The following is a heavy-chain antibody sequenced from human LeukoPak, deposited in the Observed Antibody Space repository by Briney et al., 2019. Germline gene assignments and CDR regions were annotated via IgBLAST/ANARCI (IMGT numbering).Heavy chain of an antibody. D-gene: IGHD3/OR15-3a*01. Sequence: PGGSLRLSCAASGFTFSSYGMHWVRQAPGKGLEWVAFIRYDGSNKYYADSVKGRFTISRDNSKNTLYLQMNSLRAEDTAVYYCWAGFVDAFDIWGQGTMVTVSS. J-gene: IGHJ3*02. CDR3: WAGFVDAFDI. CDR1: GFTFSSYG. CDR2: IRYDGSNK. V-gene: IGHV3-30*02.